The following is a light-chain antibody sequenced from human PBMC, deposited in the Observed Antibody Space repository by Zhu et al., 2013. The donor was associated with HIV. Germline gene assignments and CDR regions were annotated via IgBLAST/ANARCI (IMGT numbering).Light chain of an antibody. CDR3: QQYNNWPRT. J-gene: IGKJ1*01. CDR1: QSVSYN. Sequence: ETVMTQSPATLSVSPGERATLSCRASQSVSYNLAWYQQKLGQAPRLLIYGASTRATGIPARFSGSGSATEFTLTISSLQSEDFAVYYCQQYNNWPRTFGQGTKVEIK. CDR2: GAS. V-gene: IGKV3-15*01.